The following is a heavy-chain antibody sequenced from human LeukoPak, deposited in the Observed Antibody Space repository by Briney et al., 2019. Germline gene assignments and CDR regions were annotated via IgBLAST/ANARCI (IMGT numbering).Heavy chain of an antibody. CDR2: ISGSDGSS. D-gene: IGHD2-15*01. CDR3: AKRLPGKMYYYYGMDV. CDR1: GFTFSSYA. J-gene: IGHJ6*02. Sequence: GGSLRLSCAASGFTFSSYAMSWVRQAPGKGLEWVSSISGSDGSSYYADSVKGRFTISRDNSKNTLYLQMNSLRAEDTAVYYCAKRLPGKMYYYYGMDVWGQGTTVTVSS. V-gene: IGHV3-23*01.